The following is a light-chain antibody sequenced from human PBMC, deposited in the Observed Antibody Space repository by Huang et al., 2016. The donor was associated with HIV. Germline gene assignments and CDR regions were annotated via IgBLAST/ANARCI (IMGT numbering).Light chain of an antibody. Sequence: EIVLTQSPGTLSVSPGERATLSCRASQTVTKNYVAWHQHKPGQAPRLLIHGASIRVTGIPDKFSGSGSGTDFNFTISRLGPEDCAVYYCQQYGTSPYTFGQGTKLEI. CDR3: QQYGTSPYT. V-gene: IGKV3-20*01. J-gene: IGKJ2*01. CDR1: QTVTKNY. CDR2: GAS.